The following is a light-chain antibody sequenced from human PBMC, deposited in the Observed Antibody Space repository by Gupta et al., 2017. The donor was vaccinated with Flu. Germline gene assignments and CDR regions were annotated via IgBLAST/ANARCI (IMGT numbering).Light chain of an antibody. CDR1: SSDGGGYNY. Sequence: QAVTICCTGTSSDGGGYNYVSWYQHHPGKAHKLMIYDVRKRPAGVPDRFAGSKSGNTAALTLSGLQVEDEDDYYCCSYAGSSTVFGGGTKLTVL. CDR3: CSYAGSSTV. J-gene: IGLJ2*01. V-gene: IGLV2-11*01. CDR2: DVR.